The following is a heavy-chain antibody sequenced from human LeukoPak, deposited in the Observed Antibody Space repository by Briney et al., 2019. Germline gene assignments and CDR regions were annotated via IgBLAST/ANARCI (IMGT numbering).Heavy chain of an antibody. V-gene: IGHV4-34*01. J-gene: IGHJ4*02. D-gene: IGHD6-19*01. CDR2: INHSGST. CDR3: ARRVGGKDYFDY. CDR1: GGSFSGYY. Sequence: SETLSLTCAVYGGSFSGYYWSWIRQPPGKGLEWIGEINHSGSTNYNPSLKSRVTISVDTSKNQFSLKLSFVTATDTAVYYCARRVGGKDYFDYWGQGTLVTVSS.